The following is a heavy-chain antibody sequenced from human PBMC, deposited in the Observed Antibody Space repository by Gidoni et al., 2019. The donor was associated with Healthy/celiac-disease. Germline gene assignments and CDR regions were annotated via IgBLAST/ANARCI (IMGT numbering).Heavy chain of an antibody. D-gene: IGHD2-15*01. CDR2: IYWDDDK. Sequence: QITLKESVPTLVTPTQPLTLTCTFSGFSLSTSVVGVGWIRQPPGKALEWLALIYWDDDKRYSPSLKSRLTITKDTSKNQVVLTMTNMDPVDTATYYCAHSGHCSGGSCYTTNGWAFDYWGQGTLVTVSS. CDR3: AHSGHCSGGSCYTTNGWAFDY. V-gene: IGHV2-5*02. CDR1: GFSLSTSVVG. J-gene: IGHJ4*02.